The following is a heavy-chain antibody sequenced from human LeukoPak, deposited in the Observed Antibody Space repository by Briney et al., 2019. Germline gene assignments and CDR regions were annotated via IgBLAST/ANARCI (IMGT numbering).Heavy chain of an antibody. J-gene: IGHJ3*02. V-gene: IGHV3-21*01. Sequence: GGALRLLCAASGSPFSSYSMNWVRQAPGKGLEWFSPIRSSSRYIYYAPSVKGRFTISRDNAKNSLYMQMNSLRADDTAVYYCARDPCPRSCAFDIWGQGTMVTVSS. CDR1: GSPFSSYS. CDR2: IRSSSRYI. CDR3: ARDPCPRSCAFDI.